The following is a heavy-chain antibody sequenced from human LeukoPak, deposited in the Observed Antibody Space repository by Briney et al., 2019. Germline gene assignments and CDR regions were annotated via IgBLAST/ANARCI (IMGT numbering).Heavy chain of an antibody. CDR2: IKQDGSEK. J-gene: IGHJ4*02. V-gene: IGHV3-7*03. D-gene: IGHD1-26*01. Sequence: GGSLRLSCVASGFTFSDDCMSWVRQAPGKGLEWVAYIKQDGSEKNYVDSVKGRSTISRDNAKNSLYLQLNSLRADDTAVYYCARDSRRVGATGGSDYWGQGTLVTVSS. CDR1: GFTFSDDC. CDR3: ARDSRRVGATGGSDY.